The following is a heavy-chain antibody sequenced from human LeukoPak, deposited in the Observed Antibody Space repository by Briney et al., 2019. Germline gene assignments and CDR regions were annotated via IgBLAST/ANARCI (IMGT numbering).Heavy chain of an antibody. J-gene: IGHJ6*03. Sequence: SQTLSLTCTVSGGSIRSGSYYWIWIRQPAGKGLEWIGHVSTSGSPNFNPSLKSRVTISVDTSKHQLSLTLKSVTAADTAVYYCARIYITGTTLWSSYYYSYMDVWGKGTTVTVYS. CDR2: VSTSGSP. D-gene: IGHD1-7*01. CDR3: ARIYITGTTLWSSYYYSYMDV. V-gene: IGHV4-61*09. CDR1: GGSIRSGSYY.